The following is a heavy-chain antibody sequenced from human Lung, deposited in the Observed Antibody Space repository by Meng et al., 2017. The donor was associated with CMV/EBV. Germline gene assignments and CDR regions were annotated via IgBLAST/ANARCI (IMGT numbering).Heavy chain of an antibody. J-gene: IGHJ6*04. D-gene: IGHD1-1*01. V-gene: IGHV3-7*01. CDR3: ARSMLEVNRYYYGMDV. Sequence: GGSXRLXXAASGFTFSSFWMAWVRQAPGKGLEWVGNIKQDESEIQYVGSVKGRFTITRDNAKNSLFLQMNSLRAEDTAVYYCARSMLEVNRYYYGMDVWGEGTPVXVSS. CDR2: IKQDESEI. CDR1: GFTFSSFW.